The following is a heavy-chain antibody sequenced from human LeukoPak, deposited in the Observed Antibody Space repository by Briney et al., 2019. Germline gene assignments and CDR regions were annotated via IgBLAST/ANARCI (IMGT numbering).Heavy chain of an antibody. CDR2: ISGSGGST. J-gene: IGHJ4*02. CDR1: GFTFSSYV. D-gene: IGHD7-27*01. V-gene: IGHV3-23*01. Sequence: PGGSLRLSCAASGFTFSSYVMSWVRQAPGKGLEWVSAISGSGGSTYYADSVKGRFTISRDNSKNTLYLQMNSLGAEDTAVYYCAKNPLSGLGMVDYWGQGTLVTVSS. CDR3: AKNPLSGLGMVDY.